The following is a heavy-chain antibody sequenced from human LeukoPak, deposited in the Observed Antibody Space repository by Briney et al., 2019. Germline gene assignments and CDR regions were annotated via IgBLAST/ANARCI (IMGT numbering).Heavy chain of an antibody. V-gene: IGHV1-2*02. D-gene: IGHD3-3*01. CDR3: ARMPPNDFWPKTNYFDY. CDR2: INPNSGGT. J-gene: IGHJ4*02. Sequence: ASVKVSCKASGYTFTGYYMHWVRQAPGQGLEWMGWINPNSGGTNYAQKFQGRVTMTRDTSISTAYMELSRLRSDDTAVYYCARMPPNDFWPKTNYFDYWGQGTLVTVSS. CDR1: GYTFTGYY.